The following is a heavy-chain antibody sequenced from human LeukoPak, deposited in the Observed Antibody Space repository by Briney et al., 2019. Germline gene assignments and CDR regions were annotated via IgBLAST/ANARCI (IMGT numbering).Heavy chain of an antibody. CDR2: IYPGDSDT. V-gene: IGHV5-51*01. J-gene: IGHJ4*02. Sequence: GESLKISCKGSGYTFTNYWIGWVRQMPGKGLEFMGIIYPGDSDTRYSPSFQGQVTISVDKSVNTAYLQWSSLKASDSAMYYCARAGYSNRWDGVDYWGQGTLVTVSS. CDR3: ARAGYSNRWDGVDY. D-gene: IGHD2/OR15-2a*01. CDR1: GYTFTNYW.